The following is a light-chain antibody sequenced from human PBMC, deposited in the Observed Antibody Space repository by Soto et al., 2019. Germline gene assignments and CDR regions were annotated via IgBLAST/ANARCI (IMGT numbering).Light chain of an antibody. CDR3: QQFGSSSWT. CDR2: GAS. CDR1: QSVSSSY. J-gene: IGKJ1*01. Sequence: ESVLTQSPGTLSLSPGEKATLSCRASQSVSSSYLAWYQQKPGQAPRLLIYGASSRATGIPDRFSGSGSGTDFTLTVSRLEPVYFAVYYCQQFGSSSWTFGKGTKV. V-gene: IGKV3-20*01.